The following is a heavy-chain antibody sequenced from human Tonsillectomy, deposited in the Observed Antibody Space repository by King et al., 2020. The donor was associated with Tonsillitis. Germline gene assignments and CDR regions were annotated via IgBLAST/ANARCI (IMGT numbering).Heavy chain of an antibody. Sequence: QLVQSGAEVKKPGASVKVSCKASGYTFIYYYMHWVRQAPGQGLEWRGCSNPGSGDTDYAQKFQGRVTMTRDTSINTAYMELSRLISDDTAVYYCARDDSTLGVFDYWGQGALVTVSS. D-gene: IGHD2/OR15-2a*01. CDR2: SNPGSGDT. CDR3: ARDDSTLGVFDY. CDR1: GYTFIYYY. J-gene: IGHJ4*02. V-gene: IGHV1-2*02.